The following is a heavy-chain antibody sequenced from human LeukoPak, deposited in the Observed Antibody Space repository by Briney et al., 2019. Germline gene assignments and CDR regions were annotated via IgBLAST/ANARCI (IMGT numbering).Heavy chain of an antibody. CDR1: GGSISSYY. D-gene: IGHD2-2*01. V-gene: IGHV4-59*01. CDR3: ARVGYCSSTSCYYYGMDV. CDR2: VFHSGYS. Sequence: PSETLSLTCIVSGGSISSYYWSWVRQSPGKGLEWIGYVFHSGYSNYNPSLKSRVTISVDTSKNQFSLKLSSVTAADTAVYYCARVGYCSSTSCYYYGMDVWGQGTTVTVSS. J-gene: IGHJ6*02.